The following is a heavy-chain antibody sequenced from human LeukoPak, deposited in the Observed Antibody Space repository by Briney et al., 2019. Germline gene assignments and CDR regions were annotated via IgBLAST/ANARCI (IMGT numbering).Heavy chain of an antibody. CDR3: AIGCITMIVVVITTGTLFDY. D-gene: IGHD3-22*01. CDR2: INPNSGGT. Sequence: ASVKVSCKASGYTFTGYYMHWVRQAPGQGLEWMGWINPNSGGTNCAQKFQDRVTMTRDTSISTAYMELSRPRSDDTAVYYCAIGCITMIVVVITTGTLFDYWGQGTLVTVSS. V-gene: IGHV1-2*02. CDR1: GYTFTGYY. J-gene: IGHJ4*02.